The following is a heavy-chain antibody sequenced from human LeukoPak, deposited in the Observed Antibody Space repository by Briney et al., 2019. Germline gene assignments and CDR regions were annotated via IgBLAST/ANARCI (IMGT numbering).Heavy chain of an antibody. CDR2: IKQDGSEK. D-gene: IGHD4-17*01. V-gene: IGHV3-7*01. CDR1: GFTFSSYW. CDR3: ARLARDDYGDYETVDY. J-gene: IGHJ4*02. Sequence: GGSLRLSCAASGFTFSSYWMSWVRQAPGKGLEWVANIKQDGSEKYYVDSVKGRFTISRDNAKNSLYLQMNSLRAKDTAVYYCARLARDDYGDYETVDYWGQGTLVTVSS.